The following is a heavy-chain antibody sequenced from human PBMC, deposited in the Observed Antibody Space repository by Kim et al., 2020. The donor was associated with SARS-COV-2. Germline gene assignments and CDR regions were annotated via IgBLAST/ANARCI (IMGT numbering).Heavy chain of an antibody. CDR3: AGPYVTMWYGVVDF. D-gene: IGHD3-10*01. J-gene: IGHJ6*01. Sequence: GGSLRLSCAASGVAFNTFSMSWVRQIPGKGLEWVSTLSAGGGTTFYAASMKGGLTISRDNSRDRVFMQMSRLRVEDTADYYSAGPYVTMWYGVVDFWG. CDR1: GVAFNTFS. CDR2: LSAGGGTT. V-gene: IGHV3-23*01.